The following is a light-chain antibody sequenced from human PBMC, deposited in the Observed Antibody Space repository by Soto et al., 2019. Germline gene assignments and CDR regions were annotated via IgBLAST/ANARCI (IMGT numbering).Light chain of an antibody. J-gene: IGKJ4*01. CDR3: HQYSASHT. CDR1: ESISSW. V-gene: IGKV1-5*03. Sequence: DIQMTQSPSTLSASVGDRIIITCRASESISSWLAWYQQKPGKAPKLLIYKASTLESGVPSRFSANGSGTEFTLTISSLQPDDSATYFCHQYSASHTFGGGTKVDIK. CDR2: KAS.